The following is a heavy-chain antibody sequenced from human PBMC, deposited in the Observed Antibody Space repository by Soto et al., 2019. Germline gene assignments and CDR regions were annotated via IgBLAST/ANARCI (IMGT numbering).Heavy chain of an antibody. CDR3: AHSMVRGVGRLFDI. Sequence: QITLKESGPTLVKPTQTLTLTCTFSGFSLSTSGVGVGWIRQPPGKALEWLALIYWDDDKRYSPSLKSRLTIXKXTXXNQVVLTMTNMDPVDTATYYCAHSMVRGVGRLFDIWGQGTMVTVSS. V-gene: IGHV2-5*02. CDR1: GFSLSTSGVG. D-gene: IGHD3-10*01. J-gene: IGHJ3*02. CDR2: IYWDDDK.